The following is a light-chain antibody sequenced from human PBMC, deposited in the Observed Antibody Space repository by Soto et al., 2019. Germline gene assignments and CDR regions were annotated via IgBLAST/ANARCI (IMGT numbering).Light chain of an antibody. CDR3: QKYDSAPLT. J-gene: IGKJ4*01. CDR2: DAS. CDR1: QGITNY. V-gene: IGKV1-27*01. Sequence: DIQMTQSPSSLSASVGDTVTITCRASQGITNYLAWYQQKPGKIPKLLIYDASTLQSGVLSRFSGSGSGTDFTLTITSLQPEDVATYYGQKYDSAPLTFGGGTKVQIK.